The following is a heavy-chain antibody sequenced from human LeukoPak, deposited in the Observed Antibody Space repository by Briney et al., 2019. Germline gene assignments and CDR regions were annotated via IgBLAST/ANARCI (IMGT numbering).Heavy chain of an antibody. CDR2: IKQDGGEK. CDR3: ARGGDGYNLDY. Sequence: GGSLRLFCAASGFTFSNYWMNWVRQAPGKGLEWVANIKQDGGEKFYVDSVKGRFTISRDNAKNSLHLQMNSLRAEDTAVYYCARGGDGYNLDYWGQGTLVTVSS. CDR1: GFTFSNYW. J-gene: IGHJ4*02. V-gene: IGHV3-7*01. D-gene: IGHD5-24*01.